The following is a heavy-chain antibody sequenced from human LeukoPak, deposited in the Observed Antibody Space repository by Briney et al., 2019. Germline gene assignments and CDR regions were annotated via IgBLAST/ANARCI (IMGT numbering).Heavy chain of an antibody. CDR1: GGSISSYY. Sequence: SETLSLTCTVSGGSISSYYWSWIRQPPGKGLEWIGYIYYSGSTNYNPSLKSRVTISVDTSKNQFSLKLSSVTAADTAVYYCARHGGYSSPPLYWGQGTLVTVSS. V-gene: IGHV4-59*01. J-gene: IGHJ4*02. CDR2: IYYSGST. CDR3: ARHGGYSSPPLY. D-gene: IGHD4-23*01.